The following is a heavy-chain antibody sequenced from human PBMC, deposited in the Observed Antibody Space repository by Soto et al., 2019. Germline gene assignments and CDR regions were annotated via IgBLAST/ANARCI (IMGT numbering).Heavy chain of an antibody. CDR3: AKASGWFGEFDY. CDR2: ISGSGGST. V-gene: IGHV3-23*01. J-gene: IGHJ4*02. CDR1: GFTFSSYA. D-gene: IGHD3-10*01. Sequence: VQLLESGGGLVQPGGSLRLSCAASGFTFSSYAMSWVRQAPGKGLEWVSAISGSGGSTYYADSVKGRFTISRDNSRNTLYLQMNSLRAEDTAVYYCAKASGWFGEFDYWGQGTLVTVSS.